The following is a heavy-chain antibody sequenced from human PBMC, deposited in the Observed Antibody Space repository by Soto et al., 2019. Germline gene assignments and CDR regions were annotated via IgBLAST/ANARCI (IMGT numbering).Heavy chain of an antibody. CDR3: VKDESINWYSGHFRH. CDR2: INWNSGSI. V-gene: IGHV3-9*01. Sequence: EVQLVESGGGLVQPGRSLRLSCAASGFTFDDYAMHWVRQVPGKGLEWVSGINWNSGSIGYAYSVKCRFAISRDNTKNSPHRQMNSLSAEDTAFYYCVKDESINWYSGHFRHWGQGTLVTVSS. J-gene: IGHJ1*01. D-gene: IGHD6-13*01. CDR1: GFTFDDYA.